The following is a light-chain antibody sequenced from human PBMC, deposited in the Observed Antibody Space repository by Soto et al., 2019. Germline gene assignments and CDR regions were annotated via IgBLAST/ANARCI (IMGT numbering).Light chain of an antibody. CDR2: AAS. J-gene: IGKJ1*01. CDR3: QQSYSSPRG. Sequence: DIQMTQSPSSLSVSVGDRVTITCRASQSINSYLNWYQQKPGKAPQLLIYAASSLQGGVPSRFSGSGSGTDFTLIISSLQPEDFATYYCQQSYSSPRGFGQGTKVDIK. V-gene: IGKV1-39*01. CDR1: QSINSY.